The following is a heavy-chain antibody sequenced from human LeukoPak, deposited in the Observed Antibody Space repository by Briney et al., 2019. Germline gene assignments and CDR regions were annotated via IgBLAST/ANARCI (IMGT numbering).Heavy chain of an antibody. V-gene: IGHV3-33*01. CDR3: ARDYKTGHTDY. CDR2: IWSEGTIQ. CDR1: GFTSRNFG. J-gene: IGHJ4*02. D-gene: IGHD3-10*01. Sequence: GGSLRLSCTASGFTSRNFGFHWVRQAPGKGLEWLAVIWSEGTIQLYADSAKGRFTISKDDLKNTLYLQMNSLRVEDTAIYYCARDYKTGHTDYWGQGTLVTVSS.